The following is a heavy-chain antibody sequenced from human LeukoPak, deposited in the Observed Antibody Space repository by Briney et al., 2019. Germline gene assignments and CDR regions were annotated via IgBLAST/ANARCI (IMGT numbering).Heavy chain of an antibody. CDR2: INPNSGGT. V-gene: IGHV1-2*02. CDR3: ARDPGYCSSTSCYGHY. CDR1: GYTFTGYY. D-gene: IGHD2-2*01. J-gene: IGHJ4*02. Sequence: AAVKVSCKASGYTFTGYYMHWVRQAPGQGLEWMGWINPNSGGTNYAQKFQGRVTMTRDKSISTAYMELSRLRSDDTAVYYCARDPGYCSSTSCYGHYWGQGTLVTVSS.